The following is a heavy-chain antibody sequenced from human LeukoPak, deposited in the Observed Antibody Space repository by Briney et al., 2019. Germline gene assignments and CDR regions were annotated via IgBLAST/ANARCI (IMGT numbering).Heavy chain of an antibody. V-gene: IGHV3-23*01. Sequence: LSGGSLRLSCAASGFTFSSYAMSWVRQAPGKGLEWVSAISGSGDSTDYADSVKGRFTISRGTSKHPLFLQMNNLRVEDTAVYYCAKARTPVTRFDYWGQGTLVTVSS. CDR3: AKARTPVTRFDY. D-gene: IGHD4-17*01. CDR1: GFTFSSYA. CDR2: ISGSGDST. J-gene: IGHJ4*02.